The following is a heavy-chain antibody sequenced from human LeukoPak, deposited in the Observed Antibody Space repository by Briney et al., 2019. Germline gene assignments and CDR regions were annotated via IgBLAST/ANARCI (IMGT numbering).Heavy chain of an antibody. V-gene: IGHV3-23*01. J-gene: IGHJ3*02. CDR2: ISVSGGST. CDR3: AKDEYCSSTSCYATYGFDI. D-gene: IGHD2-2*01. Sequence: GGSLRLSCAASGFTFSSYAMSWVRQAPGKGLEWVSVISVSGGSTYYADSVKGRFTISRDNSKNTLYLQMNSLRAEDTAVYYCAKDEYCSSTSCYATYGFDIWGQGTMVTVSS. CDR1: GFTFSSYA.